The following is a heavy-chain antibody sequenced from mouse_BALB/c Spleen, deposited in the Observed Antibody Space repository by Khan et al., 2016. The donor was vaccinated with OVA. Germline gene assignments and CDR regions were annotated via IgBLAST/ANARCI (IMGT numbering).Heavy chain of an antibody. CDR3: ARRKYCGYTFAY. J-gene: IGHJ3*01. CDR2: ISPGSGDT. Sequence: QVQLKQSGAELARPGASVKLSCKASGYTFTDYYINWVKQRTGQGLEWIGEISPGSGDTYYNEKFKGKATLTADKSSSTVYMQLSSLTAEASAVYFCARRKYCGYTFAYWGQGTLVTVSA. D-gene: IGHD1-2*01. CDR1: GYTFTDYY. V-gene: IGHV1-77*01.